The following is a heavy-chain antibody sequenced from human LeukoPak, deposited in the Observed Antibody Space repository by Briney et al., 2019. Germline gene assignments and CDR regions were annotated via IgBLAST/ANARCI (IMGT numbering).Heavy chain of an antibody. V-gene: IGHV1-8*01. CDR3: AVVTTVNLQWRDY. J-gene: IGHJ4*02. CDR1: GYTFISYD. Sequence: ASVKVSCKASGYTFISYDINWVRQATGQGLEWMGWMNPNGGNTGYAQKFQGRVTMTRNTSISTAYMELSSLRSEDTAVYYCAVVTTVNLQWRDYWGQGTLVTVSS. D-gene: IGHD4-17*01. CDR2: MNPNGGNT.